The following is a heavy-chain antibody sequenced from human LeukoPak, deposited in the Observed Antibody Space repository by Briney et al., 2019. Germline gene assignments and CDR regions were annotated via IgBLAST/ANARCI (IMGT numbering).Heavy chain of an antibody. D-gene: IGHD1-1*01. CDR2: IYTSGST. J-gene: IGHJ3*02. Sequence: SQTLSLTCTVSGGSISSGSYYWSWIRQPAGKGLEWIGRIYTSGSTNYNPSLKSRVTISVDTSKNQFSLKLSSVTAADTAVYYCARVEPYHGSWGAFDIWGQGTMVTVSS. V-gene: IGHV4-61*02. CDR1: GGSISSGSYY. CDR3: ARVEPYHGSWGAFDI.